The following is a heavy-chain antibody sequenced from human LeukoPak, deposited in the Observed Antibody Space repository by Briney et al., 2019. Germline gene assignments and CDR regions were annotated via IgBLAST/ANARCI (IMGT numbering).Heavy chain of an antibody. D-gene: IGHD2-15*01. J-gene: IGHJ4*02. Sequence: PSETLSLTCAVYGGSFSGYYWSWIRQPPGKGLEWIGEINHSGSTNYNPSLKSRVTISVDTSKNQFSLKLSSVTAADTAVYYCAGTYCSGGSCYEGYYFDYWGQGTLVTVPS. CDR1: GGSFSGYY. CDR3: AGTYCSGGSCYEGYYFDY. V-gene: IGHV4-34*01. CDR2: INHSGST.